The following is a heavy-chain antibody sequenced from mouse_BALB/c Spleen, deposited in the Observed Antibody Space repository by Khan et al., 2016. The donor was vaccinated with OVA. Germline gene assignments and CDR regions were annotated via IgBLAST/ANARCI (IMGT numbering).Heavy chain of an antibody. Sequence: QVQLQQSGPGLVAPSQSLSITCTISGFSLTNYGVHWVHQPPGKGLEWLVVIWNDGNTAYNSALKSRLTISKDNSKSQVFLKMNSLQTDDTAMYFCARQPYYHYNIMDYWGQGTSVTVSS. CDR1: GFSLTNYG. J-gene: IGHJ4*01. CDR2: IWNDGNT. D-gene: IGHD2-10*01. V-gene: IGHV2-6-1*01. CDR3: ARQPYYHYNIMDY.